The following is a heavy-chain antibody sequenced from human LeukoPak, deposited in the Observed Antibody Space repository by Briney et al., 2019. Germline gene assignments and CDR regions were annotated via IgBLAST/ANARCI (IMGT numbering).Heavy chain of an antibody. CDR2: IHHSGST. V-gene: IGHV4-38-2*02. J-gene: IGHJ4*02. CDR1: GYFISSGYY. Sequence: SETLSLTCTVSGYFISSGYYWGWIRQPPGKGLQWIGSIHHSGSTYYNPSLKSRDTISVDTSKNQFSLMLSSVTAADTAVYYCARRTGGSYRNRFDYWGQGTLVTVSS. D-gene: IGHD1-14*01. CDR3: ARRTGGSYRNRFDY.